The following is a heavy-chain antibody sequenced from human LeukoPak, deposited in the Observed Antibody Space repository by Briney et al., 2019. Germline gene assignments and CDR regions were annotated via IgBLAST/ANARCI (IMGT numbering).Heavy chain of an antibody. CDR3: ARDAERQWLVQEDY. CDR1: GFIVSNTY. V-gene: IGHV3-53*01. Sequence: GGSLRLSCAASGFIVSNTYMTWVRQAPGKGLEWVSVIHNDGSTYYADSVKGRFTISRDNAKNSLYLQMNSLRAEDTAVYYCARDAERQWLVQEDYWGQGTLVTVSS. D-gene: IGHD6-19*01. CDR2: IHNDGST. J-gene: IGHJ4*02.